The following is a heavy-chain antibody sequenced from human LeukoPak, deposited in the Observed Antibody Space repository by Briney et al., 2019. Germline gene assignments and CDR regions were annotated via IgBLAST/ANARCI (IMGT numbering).Heavy chain of an antibody. CDR1: GFTFSSYA. V-gene: IGHV3-30*04. D-gene: IGHD2/OR15-2a*01. CDR3: AKDGTSYYYIYY. J-gene: IGHJ4*02. CDR2: ISYDGSNK. Sequence: GGSLRLSCAASGFTFSSYAMHWVRQAPGKGLEWVAVISYDGSNKYYADSVKGRFTVSRDDSKNTLYLQMNSLRGDDTAVYYCAKDGTSYYYIYYWGQGTLVTVSS.